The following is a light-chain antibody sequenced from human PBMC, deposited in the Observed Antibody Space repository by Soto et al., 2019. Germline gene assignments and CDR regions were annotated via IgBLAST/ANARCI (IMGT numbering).Light chain of an antibody. CDR1: QSVSSSY. CDR2: GAS. Sequence: EIVLTQSPGTLSLSPGERATLSCRASQSVSSSYLAWYQQKPGQAPRLLIYGASSRATGIPDRFSGSGSGTDFTLNISRLAPEYFAVYYCQQYASSPVTFGKGTKVEIK. CDR3: QQYASSPVT. J-gene: IGKJ1*01. V-gene: IGKV3-20*01.